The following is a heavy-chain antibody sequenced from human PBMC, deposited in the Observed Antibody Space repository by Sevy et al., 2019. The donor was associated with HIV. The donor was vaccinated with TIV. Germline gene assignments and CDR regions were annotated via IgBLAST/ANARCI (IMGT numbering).Heavy chain of an antibody. D-gene: IGHD3-3*01. CDR2: IYYSGST. Sequence: SETLSLTCTVSGGSISSYYWSWIRQPPGKGLEWIGYIYYSGSTNYNPSLKSRVTISVHTSKNQFSLKLSSVTAADTAVYYCARNPLYDFHYYGMDVWGQGTTVTVSS. CDR1: GGSISSYY. V-gene: IGHV4-59*01. J-gene: IGHJ6*02. CDR3: ARNPLYDFHYYGMDV.